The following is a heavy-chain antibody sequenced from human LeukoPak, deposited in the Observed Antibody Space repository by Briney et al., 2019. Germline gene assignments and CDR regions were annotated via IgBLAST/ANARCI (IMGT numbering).Heavy chain of an antibody. Sequence: GSLRLSCAASGFTFSSYAMSWVRQAPGKGLEWVSAISGSGGSTYYADSVKGRFTISRDNSKNTLYLQMNSLRAEDTAVYYCANIDYDFWSGYFPRGYWGQGTLVTVSS. V-gene: IGHV3-23*01. CDR1: GFTFSSYA. CDR2: ISGSGGST. J-gene: IGHJ4*02. D-gene: IGHD3-3*01. CDR3: ANIDYDFWSGYFPRGY.